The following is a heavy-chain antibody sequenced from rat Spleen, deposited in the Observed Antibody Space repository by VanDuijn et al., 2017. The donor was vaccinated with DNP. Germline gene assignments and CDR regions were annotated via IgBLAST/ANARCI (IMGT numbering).Heavy chain of an antibody. Sequence: EVQLVESGGGLVQPGNSLKLSCAASGFTFSDYAMAWVRQSPKTGLEWVATIIYDGSSTYYRDSVRGRFTISRDYARSTLYLQMDSLRSEDTATYYCATSSYFGYDYGFAYWGQGTLVTVSS. D-gene: IGHD1-7*01. J-gene: IGHJ3*01. V-gene: IGHV5S10*01. CDR1: GFTFSDYA. CDR3: ATSSYFGYDYGFAY. CDR2: IIYDGSST.